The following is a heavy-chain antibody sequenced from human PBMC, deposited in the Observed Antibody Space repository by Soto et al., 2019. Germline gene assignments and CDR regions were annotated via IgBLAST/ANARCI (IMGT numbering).Heavy chain of an antibody. D-gene: IGHD6-13*01. V-gene: IGHV5-10-1*01. CDR2: IDPSDSYT. CDR1: GYSFTSYW. CDR3: AGSAPAAGYYYYYGMDV. J-gene: IGHJ6*02. Sequence: PGESLKISCKGSGYSFTSYWISWVRQMPGKGLEWMGRIDPSDSYTNYSPSFQGHVTISADKSISTAYLQWSSLKASDTSMYYCAGSAPAAGYYYYYGMDVWGQGTTVTVSS.